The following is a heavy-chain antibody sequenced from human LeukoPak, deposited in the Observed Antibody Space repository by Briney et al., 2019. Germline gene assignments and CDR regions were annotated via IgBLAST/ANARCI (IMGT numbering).Heavy chain of an antibody. CDR3: AGRISPNWFDP. CDR1: GGSIISYY. J-gene: IGHJ5*02. V-gene: IGHV4-59*01. CDR2: IYYSGCT. Sequence: SGTLSLPFTVAGGSIISYYWSWIRPPPGKGRDLFRYIYYSGCTNYNPSLNSRVSISIGTSKHQFSLKLSSVTAADTAVYYCAGRISPNWFDPWGQGTLVTVSS.